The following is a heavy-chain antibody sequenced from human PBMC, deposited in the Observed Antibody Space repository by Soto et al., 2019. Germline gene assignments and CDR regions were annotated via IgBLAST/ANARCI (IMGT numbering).Heavy chain of an antibody. CDR2: IIPISGKA. V-gene: IGHV1-69*01. J-gene: IGHJ6*02. CDR1: GGTFSSYA. D-gene: IGHD2-2*01. Sequence: QVQLVQSGAGVKKPGSSVKVSCKASGGTFSSYAISWVRQAPGQGLEWMGGIIPISGKANYAQKFQGRVTITADESTSTAYMELSSLRSEDTAVYYCARSQGSSTRLKIYHYYYYGMDVWGQGATVTVSS. CDR3: ARSQGSSTRLKIYHYYYYGMDV.